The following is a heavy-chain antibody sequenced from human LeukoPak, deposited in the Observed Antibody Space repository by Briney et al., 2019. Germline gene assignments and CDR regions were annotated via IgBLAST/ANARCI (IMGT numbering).Heavy chain of an antibody. CDR2: ISYDGNNR. CDR3: AKDQDIAAADYYFDY. V-gene: IGHV3-30*18. Sequence: PGGSLRLSCAASGFTFSSYGMHWVCQAPGKGLEWVAVISYDGNNRYSADSVKGRFTISRDNSKNTLYLQMNSLRAEDTAVYYCAKDQDIAAADYYFDYWGQGTLVTVSS. CDR1: GFTFSSYG. D-gene: IGHD6-13*01. J-gene: IGHJ4*02.